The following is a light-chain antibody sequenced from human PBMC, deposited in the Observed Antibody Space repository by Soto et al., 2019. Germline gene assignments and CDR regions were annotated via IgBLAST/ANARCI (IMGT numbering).Light chain of an antibody. CDR1: SSDVGAYNY. CDR3: CSYAGSYTVI. J-gene: IGLJ2*01. CDR2: DVN. Sequence: QSALTQPRSVSGSPGQSVTISCTGTSSDVGAYNYVSWYQHHPGKAPKLMIYDVNRRPSGVPDRFSGSKSGNTASLTISGLQAEDEGDYSCCSYAGSYTVIFGGGTKVTVL. V-gene: IGLV2-11*01.